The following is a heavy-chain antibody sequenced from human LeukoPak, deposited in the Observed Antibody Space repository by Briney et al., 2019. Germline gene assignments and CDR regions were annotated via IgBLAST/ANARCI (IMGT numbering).Heavy chain of an antibody. CDR3: AKSQDGGRLFHFDY. J-gene: IGHJ4*02. Sequence: PGGSLRLSCAVSGFTVSSSYMSWVRQAPGKGLEWVSVISGSGGSTYSADSVKGRFTISRDNSKNTLYLQMNSLRAEDTAVYFCAKSQDGGRLFHFDYWGQGTLVTVSS. V-gene: IGHV3-23*01. CDR2: ISGSGGST. D-gene: IGHD1-26*01. CDR1: GFTVSSSY.